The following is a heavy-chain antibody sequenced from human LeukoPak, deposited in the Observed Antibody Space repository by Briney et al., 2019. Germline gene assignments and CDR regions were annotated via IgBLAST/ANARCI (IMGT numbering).Heavy chain of an antibody. V-gene: IGHV3-23*01. Sequence: GGSLRLSCLTSGFTFSTNAMSWVRQAPGKGLEWISGISGSGASTYYADSVTGRFTISRDNSRNALYLQMNSLRGDDTAVYYCAKDVGKWESLHFFDYWGQGTLVTVSS. D-gene: IGHD1-26*01. CDR1: GFTFSTNA. CDR2: ISGSGAST. CDR3: AKDVGKWESLHFFDY. J-gene: IGHJ4*02.